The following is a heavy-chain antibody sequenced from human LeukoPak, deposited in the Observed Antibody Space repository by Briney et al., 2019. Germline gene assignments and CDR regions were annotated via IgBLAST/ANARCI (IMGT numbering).Heavy chain of an antibody. J-gene: IGHJ4*02. Sequence: GGSLRLSCAGSGFTFSSYAMTWVRQAPGTGLEWVSSISRSDGTTYYADSVKGRFTISRDNSKNTLYVQMNSLRAEDTAIYYCARKGSASSTWYFDYWGQGTLVTVSS. D-gene: IGHD6-13*01. CDR3: ARKGSASSTWYFDY. V-gene: IGHV3-23*01. CDR1: GFTFSSYA. CDR2: ISRSDGTT.